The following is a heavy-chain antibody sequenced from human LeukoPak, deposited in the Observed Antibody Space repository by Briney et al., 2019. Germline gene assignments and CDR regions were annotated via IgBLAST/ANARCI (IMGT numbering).Heavy chain of an antibody. CDR2: INPKSGGT. V-gene: IGHV1-2*02. CDR1: GYTFSGYY. J-gene: IGHJ4*02. Sequence: GASVKVSCKASGYTFSGYYMHWVRQAPGQGLEWMGWINPKSGGTNEAQKFHDRVTMTRDTSIRTAYMEVSRLRSDDTAVYYCARSPDILTGENFDYWGQGTLVTASS. CDR3: ARSPDILTGENFDY. D-gene: IGHD3-9*01.